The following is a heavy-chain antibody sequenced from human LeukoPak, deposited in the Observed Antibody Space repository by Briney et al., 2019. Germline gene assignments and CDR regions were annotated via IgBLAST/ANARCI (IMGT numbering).Heavy chain of an antibody. Sequence: SGPALVEPPQALTLNCHFPGFSLSTSGMCVSWIRRPPGKALEWLARIDWDDDKYYSTSLKTRLTISKGTSKNQVVLTMPNMYPVDTATSYCARIYTYCSTISCYVPACWGQGTLVTVSS. J-gene: IGHJ4*02. CDR3: ARIYTYCSTISCYVPAC. V-gene: IGHV2-70*11. CDR1: GFSLSTSGMC. CDR2: IDWDDDK. D-gene: IGHD2-2*01.